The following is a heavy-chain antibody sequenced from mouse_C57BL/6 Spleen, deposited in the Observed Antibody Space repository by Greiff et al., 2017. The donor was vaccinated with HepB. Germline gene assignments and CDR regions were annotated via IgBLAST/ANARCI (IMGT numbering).Heavy chain of an antibody. V-gene: IGHV1-26*01. CDR3: ARGAFYSNYWDAMDY. D-gene: IGHD2-5*01. CDR1: GYTFTDYY. J-gene: IGHJ4*01. Sequence: EVQLQQSGPELVKPGASVKISCKASGYTFTDYYMNWVKQSHGKSLEWIGDINPNNGGTSYNQKFKGKATLTVDKSSSTAYMELRSLTSEDSAVYYCARGAFYSNYWDAMDYWGQGTSVTVSS. CDR2: INPNNGGT.